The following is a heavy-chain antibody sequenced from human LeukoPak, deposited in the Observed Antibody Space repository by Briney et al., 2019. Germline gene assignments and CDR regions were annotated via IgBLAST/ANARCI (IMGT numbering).Heavy chain of an antibody. CDR1: GFTFSSYAM. J-gene: IGHJ4*02. V-gene: IGHV4-4*02. CDR2: IYHSGST. D-gene: IGHD6-13*01. CDR3: ARDLEAAAGYFDY. Sequence: GSLRLSCAASGFTFSSYAMSWVRQPPGKGLEWIGEIYHSGSTNYNPSLKSRVTISVDKSKNQFSLKLSSVTAADTAVYYCARDLEAAAGYFDYWGQGTLVTVSS.